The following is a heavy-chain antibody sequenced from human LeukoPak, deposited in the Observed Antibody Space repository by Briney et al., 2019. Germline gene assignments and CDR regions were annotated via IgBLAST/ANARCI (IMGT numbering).Heavy chain of an antibody. Sequence: ASVKVSCKASGYTFTSYGISWVRQAPGQGLEWMGWISAYNGNTNYAQKFQGRVTMTRDTSISTAYMELSRLRSDDTAVYYCAKGLSGYDDYWGQGTLVTVSS. D-gene: IGHD5-12*01. CDR2: ISAYNGNT. V-gene: IGHV1-18*01. CDR1: GYTFTSYG. CDR3: AKGLSGYDDY. J-gene: IGHJ4*02.